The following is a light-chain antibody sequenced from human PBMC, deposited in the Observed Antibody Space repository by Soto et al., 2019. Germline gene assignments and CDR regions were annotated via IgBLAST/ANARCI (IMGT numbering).Light chain of an antibody. J-gene: IGKJ1*01. CDR3: QQYGTSPRT. CDR1: QSVNGNS. Sequence: EIVLTQSPGTLSLSPGERATLSCRASQSVNGNSLAWYQQKPGQAPRLLIYGASSRAIGVPDRFSGSGSGTDFTLIISRLEREDFAVYYCQQYGTSPRTFGQGTKVDIK. CDR2: GAS. V-gene: IGKV3-20*01.